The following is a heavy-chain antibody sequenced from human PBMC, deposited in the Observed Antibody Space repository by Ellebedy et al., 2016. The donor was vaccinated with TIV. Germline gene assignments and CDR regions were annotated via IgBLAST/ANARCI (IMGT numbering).Heavy chain of an antibody. CDR3: ARWFGELLYVRWFDP. Sequence: ESLRLSCTVSGGSISRSSSYWGWIRQPPGTGLEWIGSIYYSGSTDYNPSLKSRVTISADTSKNQFSLRLSSVTAADTAVYYCARWFGELLYVRWFDPWGQGTLVTVSS. V-gene: IGHV4-39*01. D-gene: IGHD3-10*01. J-gene: IGHJ5*02. CDR1: GGSISRSSSY. CDR2: IYYSGST.